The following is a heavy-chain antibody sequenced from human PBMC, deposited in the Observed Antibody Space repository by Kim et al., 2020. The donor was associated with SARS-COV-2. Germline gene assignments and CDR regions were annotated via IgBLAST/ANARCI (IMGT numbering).Heavy chain of an antibody. J-gene: IGHJ4*02. CDR3: ARDPWQYLRHGFHY. CDR1: GFTLSSYE. CDR2: INNMDGTI. V-gene: IGHV3-48*03. D-gene: IGHD3-16*01. Sequence: GGSLRLSCTGSGFTLSSYEMSWVRQAPGKGLEWISYINNMDGTIYYADSVKGRFTISRDDAKNSLFLQMNGLRVEDTAVYYCARDPWQYLRHGFHYWGQGTLVTVSS.